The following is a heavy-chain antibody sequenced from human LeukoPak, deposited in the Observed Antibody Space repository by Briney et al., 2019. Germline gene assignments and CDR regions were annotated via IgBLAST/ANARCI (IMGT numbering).Heavy chain of an antibody. CDR3: AKDSGSGWYLGYYFDY. CDR2: ISYDGSNK. V-gene: IGHV3-30*18. CDR1: GFTFSSYG. Sequence: PGRSLRLSCAASGFTFSSYGMHWVRQAPGKGLEWVAVISYDGSNKYYADSVKGRFTISRDNSKNTLHLQMNSLRAEDTAVYYCAKDSGSGWYLGYYFDYWGQGTLVTVSS. J-gene: IGHJ4*02. D-gene: IGHD6-19*01.